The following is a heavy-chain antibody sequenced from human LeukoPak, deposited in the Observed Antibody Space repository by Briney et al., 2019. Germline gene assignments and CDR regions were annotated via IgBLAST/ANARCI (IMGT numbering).Heavy chain of an antibody. CDR3: ARGPSSSWSEAPYYMDV. CDR2: ISSSSSYI. CDR1: GFTFSSYS. J-gene: IGHJ6*03. D-gene: IGHD6-13*01. Sequence: GGSLRLSCAASGFTFSSYSMNWVRQAPGKGLEWVSSISSSSSYIYYADSVKGRFTISRDNAKNSLYLQMNSLRAEDTAVYYCARGPSSSWSEAPYYMDVWGKGTTVTVSS. V-gene: IGHV3-21*01.